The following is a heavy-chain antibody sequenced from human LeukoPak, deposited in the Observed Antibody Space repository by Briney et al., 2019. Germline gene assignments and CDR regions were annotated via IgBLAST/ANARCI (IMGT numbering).Heavy chain of an antibody. CDR1: GGSFSGYY. D-gene: IGHD2-21*02. V-gene: IGHV4-34*01. J-gene: IGHJ4*02. CDR3: ARGPHIVVVTAILDN. Sequence: PSETLSLTCAVYGGSFSGYYWSWIRQSPGKGLEWIGEINHSGSTNYNPSLKSRVTISIDTSKNQFSLKRSSVTAADTAVYYCARGPHIVVVTAILDNWGQGTLVIVSS. CDR2: INHSGST.